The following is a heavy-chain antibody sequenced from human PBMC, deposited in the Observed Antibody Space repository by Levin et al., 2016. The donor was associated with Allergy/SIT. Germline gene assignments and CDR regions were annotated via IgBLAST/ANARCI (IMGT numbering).Heavy chain of an antibody. CDR3: ARGSLYDFWSGYYTGDAFDI. J-gene: IGHJ3*02. CDR1: GGSISSYY. Sequence: SETLSLTCTVSGGSISSYYWSWIRQPPGKGLEWIGYIYYSGSTNYNPSLKSRVTISVDTSKNQFSLKLSSVTAADTAVYYCARGSLYDFWSGYYTGDAFDIWGQGTMVTVSS. D-gene: IGHD3-3*01. CDR2: IYYSGST. V-gene: IGHV4-59*01.